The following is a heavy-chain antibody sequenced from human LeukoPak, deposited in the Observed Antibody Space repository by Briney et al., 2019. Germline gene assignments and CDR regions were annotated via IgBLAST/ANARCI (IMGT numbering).Heavy chain of an antibody. Sequence: YFWGWIRQAPGKGLEWISYITNIDSSKKYADSVKGRFTISRDNAKNSLYLQMNSLRAEDTAVYYCAKDPTITMIVVVRLGGAFDIWGQGTMVTVSS. D-gene: IGHD3-22*01. CDR1: YF. CDR3: AKDPTITMIVVVRLGGAFDI. V-gene: IGHV3-11*04. CDR2: ITNIDSSK. J-gene: IGHJ3*02.